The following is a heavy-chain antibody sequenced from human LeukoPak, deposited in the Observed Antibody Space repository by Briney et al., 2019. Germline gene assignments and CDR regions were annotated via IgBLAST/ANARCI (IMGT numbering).Heavy chain of an antibody. CDR1: GYTFTTYY. J-gene: IGHJ3*02. V-gene: IGHV1-46*01. CDR2: INPSGGST. D-gene: IGHD3-3*01. CDR3: ARVETKDAFDI. Sequence: ASVKVSCKASGYTFTTYYMHWVRQAPGQGLEWMGIINPSGGSTSYAQKFQGRVTMTRDRSTSTVYMELSSLRSEDTAVYYCARVETKDAFDIWGQGTMVTVSS.